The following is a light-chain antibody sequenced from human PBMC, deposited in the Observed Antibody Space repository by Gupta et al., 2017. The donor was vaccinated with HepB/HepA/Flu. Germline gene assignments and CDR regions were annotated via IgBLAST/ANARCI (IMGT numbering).Light chain of an antibody. V-gene: IGLV3-19*01. CDR2: GKN. Sequence: SSELTHDPAVSVALGQTVRITCPGDSLRSSYASWYQQKPGPAPVLVIYGKNNRPSGIPDRFSGSSSGTTASLTITGAQAEDEADYYCNSQDSSGNHVVFGGGTKLTVL. J-gene: IGLJ2*01. CDR3: NSQDSSGNHVV. CDR1: SLRSSY.